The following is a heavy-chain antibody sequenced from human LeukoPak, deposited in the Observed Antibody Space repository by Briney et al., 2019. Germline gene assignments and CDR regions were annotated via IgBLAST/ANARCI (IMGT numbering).Heavy chain of an antibody. CDR1: GSTFSNYA. CDR2: TSGSGSSI. J-gene: IGHJ4*02. CDR3: AREEEAYSGSRIDY. Sequence: PGGSLRLSCAASGSTFSNYAMSWVRQAPGKGLEWVSGTSGSGSSIYYADSVKGRFTISRDNSKNTLYMQMNSLRAEDTAAYYCAREEEAYSGSRIDYWGQGTLVTVSS. V-gene: IGHV3-23*01. D-gene: IGHD1-26*01.